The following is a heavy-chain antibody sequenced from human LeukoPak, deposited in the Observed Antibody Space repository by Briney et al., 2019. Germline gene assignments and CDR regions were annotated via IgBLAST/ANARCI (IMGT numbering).Heavy chain of an antibody. V-gene: IGHV4-59*01. CDR3: ARYDVWGSYRAFDY. CDR2: IYYSGST. CDR1: GGSISSYY. Sequence: SETLSLTCTVSGGSISSYYWSWIRQPPGTGLEWIGYIYYSGSTNYNPSLKSRVTISVDTSKNQFSLKLSSVTAADTAVYYCARYDVWGSYRAFDYWGQGTLVTVSS. J-gene: IGHJ4*02. D-gene: IGHD3-16*02.